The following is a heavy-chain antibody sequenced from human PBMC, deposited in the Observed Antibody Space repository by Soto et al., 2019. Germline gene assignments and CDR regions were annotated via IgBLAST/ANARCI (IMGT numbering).Heavy chain of an antibody. Sequence: SETLSLTCTVSGGSVSSGSYYWSWIRQPPGKGLEWIGYIYYSGSTNYNPSLKRRVTISVDTSKNQISLKLSSVPAADTAVYYCASLYGSGSYPSYWYFDLWGSGYLVPVSS. J-gene: IGHJ2*01. D-gene: IGHD3-10*01. CDR3: ASLYGSGSYPSYWYFDL. V-gene: IGHV4-61*01. CDR2: IYYSGST. CDR1: GGSVSSGSYY.